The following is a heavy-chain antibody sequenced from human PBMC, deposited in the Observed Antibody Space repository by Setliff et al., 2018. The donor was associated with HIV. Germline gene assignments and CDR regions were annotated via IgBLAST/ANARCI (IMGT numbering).Heavy chain of an antibody. D-gene: IGHD3-10*01. J-gene: IGHJ5*02. CDR1: GASISSHY. V-gene: IGHV4-59*11. Sequence: SETLSLTCTVSGASISSHYWSWIRQPPGKGLEWIGYIYFSGTTNYNPSLKSRVTISVDTSKNQFSLKLSSVTAADTAVYYCAREGARHYGSGRYHSWFDPWGQGTQVTVSS. CDR2: IYFSGTT. CDR3: AREGARHYGSGRYHSWFDP.